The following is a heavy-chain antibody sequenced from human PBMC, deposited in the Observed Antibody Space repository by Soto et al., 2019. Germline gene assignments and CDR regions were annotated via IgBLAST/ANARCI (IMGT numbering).Heavy chain of an antibody. CDR3: AREDESSGYAGTFHH. CDR2: TYYRSKWYN. Sequence: SQTLSLTCAISGDSDSSNSAAWNWIRQSPSRGLEWLGRTYYRSKWYNDYAVSVKSRVTINPDTSKNQFSLQLNSVTPEDTAVYYCAREDESSGYAGTFHHWGQGTQVTVSS. CDR1: GDSDSSNSAA. D-gene: IGHD3-22*01. V-gene: IGHV6-1*01. J-gene: IGHJ1*01.